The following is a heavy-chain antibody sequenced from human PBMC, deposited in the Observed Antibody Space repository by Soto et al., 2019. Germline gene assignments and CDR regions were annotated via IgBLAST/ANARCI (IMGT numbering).Heavy chain of an antibody. CDR1: GGSFSGYY. CDR2: INHSGST. V-gene: IGHV4-34*01. J-gene: IGHJ5*02. Sequence: LSLTCAVYGGSFSGYYWSWIRQPPGKGLEWIGEINHSGSTNYNPSLKSRVTISVDTSKNQFSLKLSSVTAADTAVYYCARKKYCSGGSCYGGFDPWGQGTLVTVSS. CDR3: ARKKYCSGGSCYGGFDP. D-gene: IGHD2-15*01.